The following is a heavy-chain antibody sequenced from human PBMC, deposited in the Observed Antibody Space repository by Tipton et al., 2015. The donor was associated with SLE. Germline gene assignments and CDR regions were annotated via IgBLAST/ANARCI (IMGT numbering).Heavy chain of an antibody. CDR3: ARDENLVAVAGHFDY. D-gene: IGHD6-19*01. V-gene: IGHV3-30-3*01. CDR1: GFTFSSYA. Sequence: QLVQSGGGVVQPGRSLRLSCAASGFTFSSYAMHWVRQAPGKGLEWVAVISYDGSNKYYADSVKGRFTISRDNSKNTLYLQMNSLRAEDTAVYYCARDENLVAVAGHFDYWGQGTLVTVSS. J-gene: IGHJ4*02. CDR2: ISYDGSNK.